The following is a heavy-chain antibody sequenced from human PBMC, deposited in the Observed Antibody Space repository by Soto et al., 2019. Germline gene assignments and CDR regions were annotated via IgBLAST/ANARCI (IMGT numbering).Heavy chain of an antibody. V-gene: IGHV1-2*02. CDR2: INPHTGDT. J-gene: IGHJ2*01. CDR3: AREGGAAPGARREWYLDL. D-gene: IGHD6-25*01. Sequence: QVQLVQSGAEVKKPGASVTVSCKTSGYTLTDFYIHWVRQAPGQGLEWMAWINPHTGDTNTALKFQGRVTMTRDTSINTAFRELTRLSSDDTAVYYCAREGGAAPGARREWYLDLWGRGTLVSVAS. CDR1: GYTLTDFY.